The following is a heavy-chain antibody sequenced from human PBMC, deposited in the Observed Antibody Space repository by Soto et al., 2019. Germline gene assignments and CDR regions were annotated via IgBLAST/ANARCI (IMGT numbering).Heavy chain of an antibody. CDR2: ISYDGSNK. V-gene: IGHV3-30-3*01. J-gene: IGHJ4*02. CDR3: ERDEQLKYYFDY. Sequence: QVQLVESGGGVVQPGRSLRLSCAASGFTFSSYAMHWVRQAPGKGLEWVAVISYDGSNKYYADSVKGRFTISRDNSKNALYLQMNSLRAEDTAVYYCERDEQLKYYFDYWGQGTLVTVSS. D-gene: IGHD6-6*01. CDR1: GFTFSSYA.